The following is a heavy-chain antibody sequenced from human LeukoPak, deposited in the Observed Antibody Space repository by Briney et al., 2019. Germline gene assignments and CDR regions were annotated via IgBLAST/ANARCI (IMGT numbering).Heavy chain of an antibody. J-gene: IGHJ4*02. CDR1: GGSIDGYY. V-gene: IGHV4-59*08. D-gene: IGHD5-24*01. CDR3: ARHGGGYYSFDD. Sequence: SENLSLTCTVSGGSIDGYYWSWIRQPPGKGLDWIGYIHFSGITHYSPSLKSRITISLDMSKNQFSLKLRSVTAADTAIYYCARHGGGYYSFDDWGQGTLVTVSS. CDR2: IHFSGIT.